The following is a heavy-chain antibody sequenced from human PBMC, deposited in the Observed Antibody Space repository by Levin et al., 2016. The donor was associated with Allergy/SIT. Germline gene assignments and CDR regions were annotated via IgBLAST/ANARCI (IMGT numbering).Heavy chain of an antibody. Sequence: GESLKISCAASGFTFSSYWMHWVRQAPGKGLVWVSRINSDGSSTSYADSVKGRFTISRDNAKNTLYLQMNSLRAEDTAVYYCATEMATIDYFDYWGQGTLVTVSS. D-gene: IGHD5-24*01. CDR2: INSDGSST. CDR3: ATEMATIDYFDY. J-gene: IGHJ4*02. V-gene: IGHV3-74*01. CDR1: GFTFSSYW.